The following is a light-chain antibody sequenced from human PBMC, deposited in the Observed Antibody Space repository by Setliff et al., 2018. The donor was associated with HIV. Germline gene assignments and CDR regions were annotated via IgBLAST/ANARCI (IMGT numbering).Light chain of an antibody. J-gene: IGLJ1*01. Sequence: QSALAQPDSVSGSPGQSITISCTGTNSDVGSYNFVSWYQLHPGKAPKLMIYEVNNRPSGVSNRFSGSKSGNTASLTISGLQAGDEADYYCCSYAGDTAFYVFGIGTKVTVL. CDR3: CSYAGDTAFYV. V-gene: IGLV2-23*02. CDR1: NSDVGSYNF. CDR2: EVN.